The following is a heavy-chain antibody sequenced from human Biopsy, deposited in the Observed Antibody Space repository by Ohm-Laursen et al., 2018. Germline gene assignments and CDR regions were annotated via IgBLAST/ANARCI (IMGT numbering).Heavy chain of an antibody. J-gene: IGHJ4*02. CDR3: TRNGDGGNWDDFDY. Sequence: TLSLTCSVSGASVKTSGYFWAWIRQRPGKGLEWIGYISYNERTHYNPSLTSRLAISFDTSNNRISLQLRSVSVADTAVYYCTRNGDGGNWDDFDYWGQGTLVTVSS. D-gene: IGHD4-23*01. V-gene: IGHV4-31*02. CDR1: GASVKTSGYF. CDR2: ISYNERT.